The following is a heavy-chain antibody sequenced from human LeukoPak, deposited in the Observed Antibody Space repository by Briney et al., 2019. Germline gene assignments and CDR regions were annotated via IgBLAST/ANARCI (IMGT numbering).Heavy chain of an antibody. J-gene: IGHJ6*03. D-gene: IGHD3-10*01. V-gene: IGHV3-7*01. CDR1: GFTFSSYW. Sequence: PGGSLRLSCAASGFTFSSYWMSWVRQAPGKGLEWVANIKQDGSEKYYVDSVKGRFTISRDNAKNSLYLQMNSLRAEDTAVYYCAMARGVYYYYYMDVWGKGTTVTVSS. CDR2: IKQDGSEK. CDR3: AMARGVYYYYYMDV.